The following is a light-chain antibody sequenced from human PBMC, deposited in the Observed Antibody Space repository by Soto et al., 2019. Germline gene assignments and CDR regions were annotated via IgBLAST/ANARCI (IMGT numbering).Light chain of an antibody. CDR3: QQVNSFPST. V-gene: IGKV1-9*01. CDR2: AAS. J-gene: IGKJ5*01. CDR1: QGISSH. Sequence: IQLTQSPSSLSASVGDRLTITRRASQGISSHLAWYQQKPGKAPKLLIYAASTLQTGVPSRFSGGGSGTDFTLTLSSLQPEDFATYYCQQVNSFPSTFGQGTRLEIK.